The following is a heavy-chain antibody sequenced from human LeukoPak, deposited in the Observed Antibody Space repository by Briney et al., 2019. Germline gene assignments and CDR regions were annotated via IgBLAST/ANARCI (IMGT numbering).Heavy chain of an antibody. V-gene: IGHV1-69*13. CDR2: IIPIFGTA. D-gene: IGHD3-16*01. Sequence: ASVKVSCKASGGTFSSYAISWVRQAPGQGLEWMGGIIPIFGTANYAQKFQGRVTITADESTSTAYMELSSLRSEDTAVYYCARGRGNPTHFDYWGQGTLVTVPS. CDR3: ARGRGNPTHFDY. CDR1: GGTFSSYA. J-gene: IGHJ4*02.